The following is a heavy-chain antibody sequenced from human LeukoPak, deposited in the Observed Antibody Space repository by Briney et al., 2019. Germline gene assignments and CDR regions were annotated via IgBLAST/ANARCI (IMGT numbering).Heavy chain of an antibody. J-gene: IGHJ4*02. CDR1: GYSISSGYY. CDR3: AREGVEMATTYYFDY. Sequence: SETLSLTCTVSGYSISSGYYWGWIRQPPGKGLEWIGSIYHSGSTYYNPSLKSRVTISVDTSKDQFSLKLSSVTAADTAVYYCAREGVEMATTYYFDYWGQGTLVTVSS. D-gene: IGHD5-24*01. V-gene: IGHV4-38-2*02. CDR2: IYHSGST.